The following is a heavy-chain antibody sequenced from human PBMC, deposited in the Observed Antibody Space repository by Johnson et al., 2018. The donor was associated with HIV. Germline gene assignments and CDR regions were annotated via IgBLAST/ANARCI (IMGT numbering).Heavy chain of an antibody. CDR3: AREGGYSGYEGVGHTNDAFDM. V-gene: IGHV3-33*01. CDR1: GFTFSSYG. J-gene: IGHJ3*02. D-gene: IGHD5-12*01. CDR2: IWYDGSNK. Sequence: QVQLVESGGGVVQPGRSLRLSCAASGFTFSSYGMHWVRQAPGKGLEWVAVIWYDGSNKYYADSVKGRFTISRDNSKNTLYLQMNSLRAEDTAVYYCAREGGYSGYEGVGHTNDAFDMWGRGTMVTVSS.